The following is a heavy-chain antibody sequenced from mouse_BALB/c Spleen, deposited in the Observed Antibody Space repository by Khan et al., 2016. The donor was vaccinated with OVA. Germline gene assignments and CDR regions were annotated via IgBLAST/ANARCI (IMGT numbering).Heavy chain of an antibody. CDR3: ARDGSRAVFAY. D-gene: IGHD1-1*01. Sequence: QVQLQQSGTDLVRPGVSVKISCKGSGYTFTDYAMNWVKESHEKSLEWIGVIRTKYGDARYTQKFKGQATMTVDKSSSTAYMELARLTSEDSAIYYCARDGSRAVFAYWGQGTLVTVSA. CDR2: IRTKYGDA. CDR1: GYTFTDYA. J-gene: IGHJ3*01. V-gene: IGHV1S137*01.